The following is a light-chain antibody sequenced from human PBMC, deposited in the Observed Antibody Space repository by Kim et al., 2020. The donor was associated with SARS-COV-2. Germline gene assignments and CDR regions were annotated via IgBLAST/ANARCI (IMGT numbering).Light chain of an antibody. CDR3: QKCNSAPLT. CDR1: QCMSNS. J-gene: IGKJ4*01. Sequence: SYVVDRDAITGRASQCMSNSLAWYPQRPGRVPTLLIYEASALQTGVPSRFSASGSGTDFTLTSSSLQPEDVATYYCQKCNSAPLTFGGGTKVDIK. V-gene: IGKV1-27*01. CDR2: EAS.